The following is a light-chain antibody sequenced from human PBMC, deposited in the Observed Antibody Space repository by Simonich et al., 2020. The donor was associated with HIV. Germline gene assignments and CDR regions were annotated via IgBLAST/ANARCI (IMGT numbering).Light chain of an antibody. CDR2: GAS. V-gene: IGKV3-15*01. CDR3: QQYNYWLIT. CDR1: QSVSNN. J-gene: IGKJ5*01. Sequence: EIVMTQSPATLSVSPGKRATLSCRAGQSVSNNVAWYQQKPGQAPRLLIYGASTRATGIPARFSGSGSGTEFTLTITSMQSEDFAVYYCQQYNYWLITFGQGTRLEIK.